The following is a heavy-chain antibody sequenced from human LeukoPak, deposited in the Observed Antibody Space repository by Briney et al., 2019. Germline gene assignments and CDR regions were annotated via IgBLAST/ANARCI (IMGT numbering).Heavy chain of an antibody. J-gene: IGHJ3*02. D-gene: IGHD3-3*01. CDR1: GFTFSSYW. CDR2: IKQDGSEK. CDR3: AKDRITIFDPPLYAFDI. Sequence: PGGSLRLSCAASGFTFSSYWMSWVRQAPGKGLEWVANIKQDGSEKYYVDSVKGRFTISRDNAKNSLYLQMNSLRAEDTAVYYCAKDRITIFDPPLYAFDIWGQGTMVTVSS. V-gene: IGHV3-7*03.